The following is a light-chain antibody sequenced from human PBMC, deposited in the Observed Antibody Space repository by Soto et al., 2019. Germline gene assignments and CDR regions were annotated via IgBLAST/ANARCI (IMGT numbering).Light chain of an antibody. CDR2: EVS. V-gene: IGLV2-14*01. CDR3: SSFADFTYV. J-gene: IGLJ1*01. CDR1: SSDVGGYNY. Sequence: QSVLTQPASVSGSPGQSITISCTGTSSDVGGYNYVSWYQQHPGKAPKLLLFEVSYRPSGVSNRFSGSKSGNTASLTISGLQAEDEADYYCSSFADFTYVFGTGTKVTVL.